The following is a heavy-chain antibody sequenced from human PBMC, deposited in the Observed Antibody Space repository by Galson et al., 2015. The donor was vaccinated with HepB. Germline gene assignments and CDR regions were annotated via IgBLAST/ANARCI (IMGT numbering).Heavy chain of an antibody. CDR3: AREAAGLGGYFDY. CDR2: IRRNTYGATT. V-gene: IGHV3-49*03. CDR1: GFTFGDYA. Sequence: SLRLSCASSGFTFGDYAVNWFRQAPGKGLEWIGVIRRNTYGATTEYAASLKGRFSISRDDSKNIAHLQMNSLQTEDTAVYFCAREAAGLGGYFDYWGRGTLVTVSS. J-gene: IGHJ4*02. D-gene: IGHD6-13*01.